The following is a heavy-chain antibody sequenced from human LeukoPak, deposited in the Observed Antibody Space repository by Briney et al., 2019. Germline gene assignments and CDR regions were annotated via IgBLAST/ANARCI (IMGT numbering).Heavy chain of an antibody. CDR2: ISGSGGST. D-gene: IGHD3-22*01. V-gene: IGHV3-23*01. Sequence: GGSLRLSCAASGFTFSSYAMSWVRQAPGKGLDWVSAISGSGGSTYYADSVKGRFTISRDNSKNTLYLQMNSLRAEDTAVYYCAKAYYDSSGSPFDYWGQGTLVTVSS. CDR3: AKAYYDSSGSPFDY. J-gene: IGHJ4*02. CDR1: GFTFSSYA.